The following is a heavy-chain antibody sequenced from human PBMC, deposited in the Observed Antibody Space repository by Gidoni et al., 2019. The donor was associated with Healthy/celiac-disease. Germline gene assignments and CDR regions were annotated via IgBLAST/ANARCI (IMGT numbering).Heavy chain of an antibody. J-gene: IGHJ4*02. CDR2: IWYDGSNK. V-gene: IGHV3-33*01. D-gene: IGHD5-12*01. CDR3: ARSMGRWLQHT. CDR1: GFTFSSYG. Sequence: QVQLVESGGGVVQPGRSLRLSWAASGFTFSSYGMHWVRQAPGKGLEWVAVIWYDGSNKYYADSVKGRFTISRDNSKNTLYLQMNSLRAEDTAVYYCARSMGRWLQHTWGQGTLVTVSS.